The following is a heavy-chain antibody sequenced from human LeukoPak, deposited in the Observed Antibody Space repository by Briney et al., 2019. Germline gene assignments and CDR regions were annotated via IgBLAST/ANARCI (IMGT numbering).Heavy chain of an antibody. D-gene: IGHD6-13*01. CDR3: ARAGIAAAGTIRGVKYFQH. V-gene: IGHV4-34*01. Sequence: PSETLSLTCAVYGGSFSGYYWSWIRQPPGKGLEWIGEINHSGSTNYNPSLKSRVTISADTSKNQFSLKLSSVTAADTAVYYCARAGIAAAGTIRGVKYFQHWGQGTLVTVSS. J-gene: IGHJ1*01. CDR2: INHSGST. CDR1: GGSFSGYY.